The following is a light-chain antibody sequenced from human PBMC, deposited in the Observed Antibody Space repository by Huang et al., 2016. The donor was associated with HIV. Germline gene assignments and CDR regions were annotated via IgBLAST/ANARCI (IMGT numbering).Light chain of an antibody. V-gene: IGKV3-11*01. CDR1: QSVSSY. CDR2: ASS. Sequence: EIVLTQSPATLSLSPGESATLSCRASQSVSSYLSWYQQKFGQAPRLLMAASSNRATGIPDRVSGSGSGTDFTLTSSSLEPEDFAVYYCQRSNWPPTFGGGTKVEIK. J-gene: IGKJ4*01. CDR3: QRSNWPPT.